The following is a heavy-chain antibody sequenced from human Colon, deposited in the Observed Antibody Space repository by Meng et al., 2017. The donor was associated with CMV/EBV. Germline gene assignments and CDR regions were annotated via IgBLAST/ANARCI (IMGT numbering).Heavy chain of an antibody. CDR1: EFTFNDAW. CDR3: ARDPYIKAFDL. V-gene: IGHV3-7*01. Sequence: GGSLRLSCAASEFTFNDAWMTWLRQAPGRGPELVAHIKEDGSEKYFMASVKGRCTISRDNARNSLYLQIHSLRVEDTAVYYCARDPYIKAFDLWGQGTMVTVSS. D-gene: IGHD4-11*01. CDR2: IKEDGSEK. J-gene: IGHJ3*01.